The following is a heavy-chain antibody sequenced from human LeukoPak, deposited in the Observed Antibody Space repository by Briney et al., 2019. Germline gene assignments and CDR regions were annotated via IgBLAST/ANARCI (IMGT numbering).Heavy chain of an antibody. CDR3: AKESSSGNYIRNRYFGMDV. D-gene: IGHD5-24*01. J-gene: IGHJ6*02. CDR1: GFTFSSYA. V-gene: IGHV3-23*01. CDR2: FSGSDAKP. Sequence: GGSLRLSCAASGFTFSSYAMTWVRQAPGKGLEWVSTFSGSDAKPYYADSVKGRFTIFRDSSKNALFLYMDNLRAEDTAVYYCAKESSSGNYIRNRYFGMDVWGQGTTVTVSS.